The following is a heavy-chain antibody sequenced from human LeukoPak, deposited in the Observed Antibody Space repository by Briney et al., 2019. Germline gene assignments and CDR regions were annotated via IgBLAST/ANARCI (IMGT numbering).Heavy chain of an antibody. V-gene: IGHV3-74*01. D-gene: IGHD6-13*01. CDR2: INTDGSAT. CDR3: ARGTAATAGIDS. Sequence: PGGSLRLSCAVSGFNFSTYWIHWGRQAPGKGLVWVSLINTDGSATTYGDSAKGRFTVSRDNDKNSLFLEMNSLRVEDTAVYYCARGTAATAGIDSWGQGTLVTVSS. CDR1: GFNFSTYW. J-gene: IGHJ4*02.